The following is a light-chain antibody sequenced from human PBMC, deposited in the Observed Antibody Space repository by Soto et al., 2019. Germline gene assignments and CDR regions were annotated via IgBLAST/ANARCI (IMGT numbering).Light chain of an antibody. J-gene: IGKJ1*01. CDR3: HQYDSWT. Sequence: EIVLTQSPVTLSLSPGERATLSCRASQSFRGLLAWYQQKPGQVPRLLIYDASSRATGIQDRFSGRGSGTDFTLTISRLEPEDFAVYYCHQYDSWTFGQGTKVDIK. V-gene: IGKV3-20*01. CDR1: QSFRGL. CDR2: DAS.